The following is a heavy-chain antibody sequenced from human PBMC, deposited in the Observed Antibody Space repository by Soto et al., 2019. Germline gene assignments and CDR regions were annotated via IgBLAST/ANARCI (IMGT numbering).Heavy chain of an antibody. D-gene: IGHD2-15*01. Sequence: GGSLRLSCAASGFTFTTYNIHWVRQAPGKGLEWVSYISSSSSSIYYADSVKGRFTISRDNAKNSVYLQMNSLRDEDTALYYCASGSCSGGSCYYRDVWGQGTTVTVSS. J-gene: IGHJ6*02. CDR2: ISSSSSSI. CDR1: GFTFTTYN. V-gene: IGHV3-48*02. CDR3: ASGSCSGGSCYYRDV.